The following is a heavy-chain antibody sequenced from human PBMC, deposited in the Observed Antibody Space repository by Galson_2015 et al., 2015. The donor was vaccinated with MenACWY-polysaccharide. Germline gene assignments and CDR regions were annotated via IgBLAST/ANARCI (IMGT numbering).Heavy chain of an antibody. CDR2: INAGNGNT. Sequence: SGYTFTSYAMHWVRQAPGQRLEWMGWINAGNGNTKYSQKFQGRVTITRDTSASTVYMELSSLRSEDTAVYYCARDWDYYGSGTYYNFDYWGQGTLVTVSS. CDR3: ARDWDYYGSGTYYNFDY. J-gene: IGHJ4*02. D-gene: IGHD3-10*01. V-gene: IGHV1-3*01. CDR1: GYTFTSYA.